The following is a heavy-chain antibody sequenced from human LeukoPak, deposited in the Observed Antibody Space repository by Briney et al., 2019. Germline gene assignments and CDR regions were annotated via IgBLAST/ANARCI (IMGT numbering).Heavy chain of an antibody. CDR2: IYYSGST. CDR3: ARVMGVYDSSGYYYATDAFDI. V-gene: IGHV4-59*01. J-gene: IGHJ3*02. CDR1: GGSISSYY. Sequence: PSETLSLTCTVSGGSISSYYWSWIRQPPGKGLEWIGYIYYSGSTNYNPSLKSRVTISVDTSKNQFSLKLSSVTAADTAVYYCARVMGVYDSSGYYYATDAFDIWGQGTMVTVSS. D-gene: IGHD3-22*01.